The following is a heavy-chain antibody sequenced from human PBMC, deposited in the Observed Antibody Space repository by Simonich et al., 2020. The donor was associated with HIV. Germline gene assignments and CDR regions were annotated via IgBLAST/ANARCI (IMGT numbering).Heavy chain of an antibody. Sequence: EVQLVESGGGLVQPGGSLRLSCAASGFTFSSYWMHWVRQAPGKGLGWVTPINSDGGSTRYADPVKGRFNLSRDNAKNTLYLQMNRLRAEDTAVYYCARDKGCSGDTCYYDYYYYGMDVWGQGTTVTVSS. J-gene: IGHJ6*02. CDR2: INSDGGST. D-gene: IGHD2-15*01. CDR3: ARDKGCSGDTCYYDYYYYGMDV. CDR1: GFTFSSYW. V-gene: IGHV3-74*01.